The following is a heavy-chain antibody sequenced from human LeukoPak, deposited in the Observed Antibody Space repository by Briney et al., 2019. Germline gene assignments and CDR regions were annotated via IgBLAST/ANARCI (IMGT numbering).Heavy chain of an antibody. V-gene: IGHV4-38-2*02. D-gene: IGHD5-18*01. J-gene: IGHJ3*02. Sequence: PSETLSLTCTVSGFSISSTYYWGWIRQPPGKGLEWIGYIYHSGSTNYNPSLKSRVTISIDTSKNQFSLKLSSVTAADTAVYYCARFSRRGYSYGYFPHDAFDIWGQGTMVTVSS. CDR2: IYHSGST. CDR3: ARFSRRGYSYGYFPHDAFDI. CDR1: GFSISSTYY.